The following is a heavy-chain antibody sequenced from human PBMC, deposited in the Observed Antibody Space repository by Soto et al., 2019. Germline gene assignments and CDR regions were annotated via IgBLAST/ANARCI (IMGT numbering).Heavy chain of an antibody. CDR3: ARDLVDGTPNY. D-gene: IGHD1-26*01. CDR2: IWYDGSNK. J-gene: IGHJ4*02. CDR1: GFTFSSYG. Sequence: HVQLVESGGGVVQPGRSLRLSCVASGFTFSSYGMHWVRQAPGKGLEWVAVIWYDGSNKYYADSVKGRFTISRDNSKNTLYLQMNSLRAEDTAVYYCARDLVDGTPNYWGQGTLVTVSS. V-gene: IGHV3-33*01.